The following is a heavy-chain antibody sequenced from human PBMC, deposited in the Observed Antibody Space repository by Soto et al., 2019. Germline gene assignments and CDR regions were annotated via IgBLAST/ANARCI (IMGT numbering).Heavy chain of an antibody. Sequence: ASVKVSCKASGYTSTSYGISWVRQAPGQGLEWMGWISAYNGNTNYAQKLQGRVTMTTDTSTSTAYMELRSLRSDDTAVYYCARDLPQTTVTTFDYWGRGTLVTVSS. CDR3: ARDLPQTTVTTFDY. V-gene: IGHV1-18*01. CDR1: GYTSTSYG. J-gene: IGHJ4*02. CDR2: ISAYNGNT. D-gene: IGHD4-4*01.